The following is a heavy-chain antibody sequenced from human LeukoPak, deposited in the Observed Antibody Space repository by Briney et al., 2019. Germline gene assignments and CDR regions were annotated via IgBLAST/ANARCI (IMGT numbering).Heavy chain of an antibody. CDR2: IIPILGIA. D-gene: IGHD2-15*01. CDR3: AAREDSYYYYGMDV. CDR1: GGTFSSYA. Sequence: SEKVSCKASGGTFSSYAISWVRQAPEQGIEWMGRIIPILGIANYAQKFQGRVTITADKSTSTAYMELSSLRSEDTAVYYCAAREDSYYYYGMDVWGQGTTVTVSS. V-gene: IGHV1-69*04. J-gene: IGHJ6*02.